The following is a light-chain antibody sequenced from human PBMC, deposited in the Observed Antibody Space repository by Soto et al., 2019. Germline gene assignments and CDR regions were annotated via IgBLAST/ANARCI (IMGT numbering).Light chain of an antibody. V-gene: IGKV1-9*01. Sequence: IQLTQSPSSLSASVGDRVTITCRASQAINSYLAWHQQEPGKAPKLLIYGGSTLQSGVPSRFSGSGSGTDFTLTISSLQSEDFATYYCQHLNAFPLTFGGGTKVEI. CDR3: QHLNAFPLT. CDR2: GGS. CDR1: QAINSY. J-gene: IGKJ4*01.